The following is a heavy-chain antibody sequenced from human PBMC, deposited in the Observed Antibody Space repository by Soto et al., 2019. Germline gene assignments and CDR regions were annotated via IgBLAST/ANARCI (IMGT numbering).Heavy chain of an antibody. Sequence: LRLSCAASGFTFSSYWMSWVRQAPGKGLEWVANIKQDGSEKYYVDSVKGRFTISRDNAKNSLYLQMNSLRAEDTAVYYCAGGIAAVLFDYWGQGTLVTVPQ. CDR3: AGGIAAVLFDY. D-gene: IGHD6-13*01. CDR1: GFTFSSYW. V-gene: IGHV3-7*04. CDR2: IKQDGSEK. J-gene: IGHJ4*02.